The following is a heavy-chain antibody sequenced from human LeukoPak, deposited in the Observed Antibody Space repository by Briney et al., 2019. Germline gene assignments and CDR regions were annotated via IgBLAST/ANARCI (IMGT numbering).Heavy chain of an antibody. V-gene: IGHV5-51*01. Sequence: GASLKISCKGSGSSFTSYWIGWVRQLPGKGLEWMGIIYPGDSDTRDSPSFQGQVTISADKSISTAYLQWSSLKASDTAMYYCARHRIVGATGNSLRSYGMDVWGQGTTVTVSS. CDR1: GSSFTSYW. J-gene: IGHJ6*02. D-gene: IGHD1-26*01. CDR3: ARHRIVGATGNSLRSYGMDV. CDR2: IYPGDSDT.